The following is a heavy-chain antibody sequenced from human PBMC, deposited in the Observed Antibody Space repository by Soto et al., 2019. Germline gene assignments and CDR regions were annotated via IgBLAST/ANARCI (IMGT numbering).Heavy chain of an antibody. CDR2: ISSSSSSTT. CDR1: GFTFSSYS. J-gene: IGHJ4*02. CDR3: ASAFPSVGGTGH. V-gene: IGHV3-48*02. Sequence: GGSLRLSCAASGFTFSSYSMNWVRQAPGKGLEWISYISSSSSSTTYYADSVKGRFTISRDNAKNSLYLQMNSLRDEDTAVYYCASAFPSVGGTGHWGQGTLVNVSS. D-gene: IGHD6-19*01.